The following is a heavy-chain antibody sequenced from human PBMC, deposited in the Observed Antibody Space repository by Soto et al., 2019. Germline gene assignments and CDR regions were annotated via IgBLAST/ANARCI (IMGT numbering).Heavy chain of an antibody. Sequence: ASVKVSCKASGGTFSSYTISWVRQAPGQGLEWMGRIIPILGIANYAQKFQGRVTITADKSTSTAYMELSSLRSEDTAVYYCARGDFDILVVPAATPSRPWFDPWGQGTLVTRLL. CDR1: GGTFSSYT. J-gene: IGHJ5*02. V-gene: IGHV1-69*02. CDR2: IIPILGIA. CDR3: ARGDFDILVVPAATPSRPWFDP. D-gene: IGHD2-2*02.